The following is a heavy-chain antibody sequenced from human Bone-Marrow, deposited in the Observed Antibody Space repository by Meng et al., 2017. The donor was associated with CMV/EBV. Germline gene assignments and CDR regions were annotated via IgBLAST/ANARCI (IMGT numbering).Heavy chain of an antibody. CDR1: GFTFSSYS. V-gene: IGHV3-21*01. Sequence: GESLKISCAASGFTFSSYSMNWVRQAPGKGLEWVSSISSSSSYIYYADSVKGRFTISRDNAKNSLYLQMNSLRAEDTAVYYGAKDRREGYNYGNPDYWGQGTLVTVSS. D-gene: IGHD5-24*01. CDR3: AKDRREGYNYGNPDY. CDR2: ISSSSSYI. J-gene: IGHJ4*02.